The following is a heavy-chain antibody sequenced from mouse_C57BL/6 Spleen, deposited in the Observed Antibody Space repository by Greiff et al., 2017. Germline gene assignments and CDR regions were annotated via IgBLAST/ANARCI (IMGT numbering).Heavy chain of an antibody. CDR2: IDPEDGET. J-gene: IGHJ3*01. D-gene: IGHD3-3*01. Sequence: VQLQQSGAELVKPGASVKLSCTASGFNIKDYYMHWVKQRTEQGLEWIGRIDPEDGETKYAPQFQGKATITADTSSNTAYLPLSSLTSEDTAVYYYARGDPWFADWGQGTLVTVSA. V-gene: IGHV14-2*01. CDR3: ARGDPWFAD. CDR1: GFNIKDYY.